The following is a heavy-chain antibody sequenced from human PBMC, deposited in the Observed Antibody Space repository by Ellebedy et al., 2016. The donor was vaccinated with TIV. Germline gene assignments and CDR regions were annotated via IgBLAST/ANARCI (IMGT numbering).Heavy chain of an antibody. J-gene: IGHJ1*01. D-gene: IGHD1-1*01. CDR3: ARAGVWKPYFQH. CDR1: GGSISSYY. V-gene: IGHV4-59*01. CDR2: IYYSGST. Sequence: SETLSLTCTVSGGSISSYYWSWIRQPPGKGLEWIGYIYYSGSTNYNPSLKSRVTISVDTSKNQFSLKLSSVTAADTAVYYCARAGVWKPYFQHWGQGTLVTVSS.